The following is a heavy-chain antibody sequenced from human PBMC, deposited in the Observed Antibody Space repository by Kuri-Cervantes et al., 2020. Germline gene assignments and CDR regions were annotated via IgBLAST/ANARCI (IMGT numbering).Heavy chain of an antibody. CDR1: GFTFSDYY. CDR3: ARDPHSFNWFDP. CDR2: ISGSGSPI. J-gene: IGHJ5*02. V-gene: IGHV3-11*04. Sequence: GESLKISCAASGFTFSDYYMSWIRQAPGKGLEWVSYISGSGSPIYYADSVKGRFTISRDNAKNSLYLQMNSLRAEDTAVYYCARDPHSFNWFDPWGQGTLVTVSS.